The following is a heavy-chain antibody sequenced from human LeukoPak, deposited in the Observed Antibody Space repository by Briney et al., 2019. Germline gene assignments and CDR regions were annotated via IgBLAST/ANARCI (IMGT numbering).Heavy chain of an antibody. CDR2: ISGSGGST. CDR3: AKDGYGDYHSEYFQH. J-gene: IGHJ1*01. CDR1: GFTFSSYA. D-gene: IGHD4-17*01. Sequence: GGSLRLSCAASGFTFSSYAMSWVRQAPGKGLEWVSAISGSGGSTYYADSVKGRFTISRDNSKNTLYLQMNSLRAEDTAVYYCAKDGYGDYHSEYFQHWGQGTLVTVSS. V-gene: IGHV3-23*01.